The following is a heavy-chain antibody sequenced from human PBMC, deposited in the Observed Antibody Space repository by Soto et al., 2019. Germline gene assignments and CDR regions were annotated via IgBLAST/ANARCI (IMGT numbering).Heavy chain of an antibody. V-gene: IGHV4-34*01. Sequence: SETLSLTCAVYGGSFSGYYWSWIRQPPGKGLEWIGEINHSGSTNYNPSLKSRVTISVDTSKNQFSLKLSSVTAADTAVYYCASGIAVAGTRFDPWGQGTLVTVSS. CDR2: INHSGST. CDR1: GGSFSGYY. J-gene: IGHJ5*02. CDR3: ASGIAVAGTRFDP. D-gene: IGHD6-19*01.